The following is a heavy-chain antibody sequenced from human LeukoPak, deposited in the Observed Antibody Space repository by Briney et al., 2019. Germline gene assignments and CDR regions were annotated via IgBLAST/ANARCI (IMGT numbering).Heavy chain of an antibody. CDR3: ARVGYYGSGSYVRFDP. V-gene: IGHV4-59*01. J-gene: IGHJ5*02. CDR1: GGSISSYY. D-gene: IGHD3-10*01. Sequence: SETLSLTCTVSGGSISSYYWSWIRQPPGKGLEWIGYIYYSGSTNYNPSLKSRVTISVDTSKNQFSLKLSSVTAADTAVYYCARVGYYGSGSYVRFDPWGREPWSPSPQ. CDR2: IYYSGST.